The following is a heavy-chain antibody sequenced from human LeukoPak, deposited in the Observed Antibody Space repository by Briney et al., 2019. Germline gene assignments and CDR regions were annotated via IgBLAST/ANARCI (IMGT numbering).Heavy chain of an antibody. CDR1: GFTFRDYA. Sequence: GGSLRLSCAVSGFTFRDYAMSWVRQTPGKGLEWVGFIRTTDFGGTTEYAASVKGRFIISRDDSTSSVYLQMNSLKTEDTAIYYCTGSITVFGVVPYDLDVWGQGTTVTVSS. D-gene: IGHD3-3*01. CDR2: IRTTDFGGTT. V-gene: IGHV3-49*04. J-gene: IGHJ6*02. CDR3: TGSITVFGVVPYDLDV.